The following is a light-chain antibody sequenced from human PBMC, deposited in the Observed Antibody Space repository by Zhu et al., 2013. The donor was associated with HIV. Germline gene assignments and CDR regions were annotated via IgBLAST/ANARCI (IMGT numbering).Light chain of an antibody. Sequence: DIVLTQSPATLSLSPGERATLSCRASQSVGRYLAWYQQKRGQAPRLLIFDAFNRASGIPARFSGSGSGTDFTLNINSLEPEDFAVYYCQQRTNWLFSFGQGTKLE. CDR1: QSVGRY. CDR2: DAF. V-gene: IGKV3-11*01. CDR3: QQRTNWLFS. J-gene: IGKJ2*03.